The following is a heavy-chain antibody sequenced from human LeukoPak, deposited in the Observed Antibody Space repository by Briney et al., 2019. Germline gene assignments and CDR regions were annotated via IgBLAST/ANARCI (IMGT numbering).Heavy chain of an antibody. V-gene: IGHV1-69*05. CDR2: SIPIFCTA. CDR1: GGTFSSYA. CDR3: ARARWQQRYFDY. Sequence: ASVNVSCKASGGTFSSYAIIWVRQAPGQGLEWMGGSIPIFCTANYAHKFQGRGTIITGESTSPVYMELSSLRSEDTAVYYCARARWQQRYFDYWGQGTLVTVSS. D-gene: IGHD6-13*01. J-gene: IGHJ4*02.